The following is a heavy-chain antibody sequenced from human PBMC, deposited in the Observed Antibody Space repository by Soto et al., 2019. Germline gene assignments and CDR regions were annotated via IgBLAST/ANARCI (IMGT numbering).Heavy chain of an antibody. CDR2: INPHNGGA. J-gene: IGHJ3*02. V-gene: IGHV1-2*02. D-gene: IGHD1-1*01. Sequence: QVQLVQSGAELKKPGASVKVSCKASGHTLTGYNLHWVRQAPGQGLEWMGWINPHNGGANYLQKFQGRITMTRDTSFRMAYMALSRLRADDTAVYYCATARTQRWDDALDIWGQGTMVTVTS. CDR1: GHTLTGYN. CDR3: ATARTQRWDDALDI.